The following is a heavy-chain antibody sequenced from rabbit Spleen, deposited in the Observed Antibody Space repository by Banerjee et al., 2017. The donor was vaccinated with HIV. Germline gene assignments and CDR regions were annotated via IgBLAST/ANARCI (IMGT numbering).Heavy chain of an antibody. CDR3: ARDTSSSFSSYGMDL. CDR2: IYAGSSGST. J-gene: IGHJ6*01. CDR1: GFSFSSGYY. D-gene: IGHD1-1*01. V-gene: IGHV1S40*01. Sequence: QSLEESGGDLVKPGASLTLTCTASGFSFSSGYYMCLVRQVPGKGLEWIACIYAGSSGSTYYASWAKGRFTISKTSSTTMTLQMTSLTAADTATYFCARDTSSSFSSYGMDLWGPGPLVTFS.